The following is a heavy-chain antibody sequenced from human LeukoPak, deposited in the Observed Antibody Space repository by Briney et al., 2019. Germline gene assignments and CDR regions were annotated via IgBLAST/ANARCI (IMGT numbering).Heavy chain of an antibody. CDR1: GFTFNTYA. D-gene: IGHD3-10*01. Sequence: GGSLRLSCSASGFTFNTYAMHWVRQAPGKGLEYVSAIDHTGGTTFYADSVQGRFTISRDNSKNTLYLQMSSLRSEDTAVYYCAPGKFDYWSQGTLVTVSS. J-gene: IGHJ4*02. V-gene: IGHV3-64D*08. CDR2: IDHTGGTT. CDR3: APGKFDY.